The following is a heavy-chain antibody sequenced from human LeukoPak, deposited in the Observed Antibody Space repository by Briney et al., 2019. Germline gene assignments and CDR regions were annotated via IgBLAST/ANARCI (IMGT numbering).Heavy chain of an antibody. CDR1: GFTFSSYA. D-gene: IGHD1-1*01. CDR2: ISYDGSNK. CDR3: AREKAVQLKFSLDY. Sequence: GGSLRLSCAASGFTFSSYAMHWVRQAPGKGLEWVAVISYDGSNKYYADSVKGRFTISRDNSKKTLYLQMNSLRAEDTAVYYCAREKAVQLKFSLDYWGQGTLATVSS. J-gene: IGHJ4*02. V-gene: IGHV3-30-3*01.